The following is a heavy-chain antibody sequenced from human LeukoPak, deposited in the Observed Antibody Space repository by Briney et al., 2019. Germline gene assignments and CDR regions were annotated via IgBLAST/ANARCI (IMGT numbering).Heavy chain of an antibody. CDR2: ISSSSSYI. V-gene: IGHV3-21*04. D-gene: IGHD6-19*01. CDR3: AKDPIAVAQAYYFDY. Sequence: GGSLRLSCAASGFTFSSYSMNWVRQAPGKGLEWVSSISSSSSYIYYADSVKGRFTISRDNSKNTLYLQMNSLRAEDTAVYYCAKDPIAVAQAYYFDYWGQGTLVTVSS. J-gene: IGHJ4*02. CDR1: GFTFSSYS.